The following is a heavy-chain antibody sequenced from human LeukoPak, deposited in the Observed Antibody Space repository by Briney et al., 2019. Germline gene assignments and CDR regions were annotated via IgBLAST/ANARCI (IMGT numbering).Heavy chain of an antibody. CDR1: GYSISSGHY. J-gene: IGHJ4*02. Sequence: SETLSLTCSVSGYSISSGHYWGWVRQPPGKGLEWIGSVYHSGSTYYNPSLKSRVTISVDTSKNQFSLKLSSMTAADTAVYYCARGPAAADYWGQGTLVTVSS. CDR3: ARGPAAADY. D-gene: IGHD2-2*01. V-gene: IGHV4-38-2*02. CDR2: VYHSGST.